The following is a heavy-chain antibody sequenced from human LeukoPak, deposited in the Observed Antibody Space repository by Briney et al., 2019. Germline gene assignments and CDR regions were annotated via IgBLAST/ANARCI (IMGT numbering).Heavy chain of an antibody. CDR1: GFTFSNYE. D-gene: IGHD4/OR15-4a*01. Sequence: GGSLRLSCAASGFTFSNYEMNWVRQTPGKGLEWVSYISDHGKSRNYVDSVKGRFTISRDNAKNTLYLQMNSLRAEDTAVYYCAKDGQTIGEDVDYWGQGTLVTVSS. CDR3: AKDGQTIGEDVDY. CDR2: ISDHGKSR. J-gene: IGHJ4*02. V-gene: IGHV3-48*03.